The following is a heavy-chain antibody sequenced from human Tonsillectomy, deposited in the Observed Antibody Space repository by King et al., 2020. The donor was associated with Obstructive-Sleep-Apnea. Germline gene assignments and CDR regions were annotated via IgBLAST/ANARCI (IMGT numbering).Heavy chain of an antibody. CDR1: GGSVSSSNW. CDR3: AREIPMPMGMIRGYGLDV. CDR2: VYHSGST. Sequence: LQLQESGPGLVKPSETLSLTCGVSGGSVSSSNWWSWVRQPPGKGLEWIGEVYHSGSTNYKPSLRSRVTISVDKSKNHFSLKMNSVTAADTAVYYCAREIPMPMGMIRGYGLDVWGQGTSVTVSS. D-gene: IGHD3-10*01. V-gene: IGHV4-4*02. J-gene: IGHJ6*02.